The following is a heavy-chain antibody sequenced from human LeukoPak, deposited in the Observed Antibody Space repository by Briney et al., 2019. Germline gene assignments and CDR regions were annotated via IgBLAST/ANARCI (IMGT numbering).Heavy chain of an antibody. CDR3: AKDDAWGRFYH. V-gene: IGHV3-23*01. J-gene: IGHJ1*01. Sequence: GGSLRLSCAASGFTFSSCAMSWVRQAPGKGLEWVSAISGSGGSTYYADSVKGRFTISRDNSKNTVYLQMNSLRADDTAIYYCAKDDAWGRFYHWGQGTLVTVSS. CDR2: ISGSGGST. D-gene: IGHD3-16*01. CDR1: GFTFSSCA.